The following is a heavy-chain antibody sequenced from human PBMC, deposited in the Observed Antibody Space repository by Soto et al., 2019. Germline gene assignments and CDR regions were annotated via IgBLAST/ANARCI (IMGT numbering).Heavy chain of an antibody. V-gene: IGHV3-21*01. CDR1: GFTFTRYS. D-gene: IGHD3-10*01. CDR2: ISSTTNYI. J-gene: IGHJ6*02. Sequence: GGSLRLSCAASGFTFTRYSMNWVRQAPGKGLEWVSSISSTTNYIYYGDSMKGRVTISRDNAKKSLYLEMNSLRAEDTAVYYCAREDLIWFGDLIRNYYNYALDVWGQGATVTVSS. CDR3: AREDLIWFGDLIRNYYNYALDV.